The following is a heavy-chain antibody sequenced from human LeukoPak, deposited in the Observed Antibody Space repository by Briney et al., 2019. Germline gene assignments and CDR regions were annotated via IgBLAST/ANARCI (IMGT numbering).Heavy chain of an antibody. CDR1: GFTFSSYA. Sequence: QSGGSLRLSCAASGFTFSSYAMSWVRQAPGKGLEWVSAISSSGGSTYYADSVKGRFTISRDNSKNTLYLQMNSLRAEDTAVYYCAKQGLGYSSGWDNVYDAFDIWGQGTMVTVSS. J-gene: IGHJ3*02. CDR3: AKQGLGYSSGWDNVYDAFDI. V-gene: IGHV3-23*01. CDR2: ISSSGGST. D-gene: IGHD6-19*01.